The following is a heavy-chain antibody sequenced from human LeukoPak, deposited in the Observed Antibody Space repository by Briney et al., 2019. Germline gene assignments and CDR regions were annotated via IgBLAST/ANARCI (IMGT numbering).Heavy chain of an antibody. CDR1: GASISSYY. J-gene: IGHJ5*02. CDR3: AQDWELGS. CDR2: IYTSGGT. V-gene: IGHV4-59*01. Sequence: SGTLSLTCSVSGASISSYYWNWIRQPPGKGLEWIGNIYTSGGTNYNPSLKSRVTISLDTSKDQLSLKLTSVTTADTAFYHCAQDWELGSWGQGTLVTVSS. D-gene: IGHD1-26*01.